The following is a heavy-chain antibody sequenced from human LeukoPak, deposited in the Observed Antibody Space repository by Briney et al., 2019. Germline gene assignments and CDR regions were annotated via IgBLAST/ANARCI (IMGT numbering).Heavy chain of an antibody. J-gene: IGHJ5*02. Sequence: SETLSLTCTVSGGSISSGSYYWCWIRQPAGKGLEWIGRIYTSGSTNYNPSLMSRVTISVDTSKNQFSLKLSSVTAADTAVYYCARGYVVVVAAGFDPWGQGTLVTVSS. CDR1: GGSISSGSYY. CDR3: ARGYVVVVAAGFDP. D-gene: IGHD2-15*01. V-gene: IGHV4-61*02. CDR2: IYTSGST.